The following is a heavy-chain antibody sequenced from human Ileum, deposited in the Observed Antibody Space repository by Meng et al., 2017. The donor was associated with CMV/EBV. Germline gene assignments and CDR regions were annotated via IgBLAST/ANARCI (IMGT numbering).Heavy chain of an antibody. CDR1: GFTFTSDW. V-gene: IGHV3-74*01. Sequence: GESLKISCAASGFTFTSDWMHWVRQAPGKGLVWVSRIHRDGSDTDYADSVKGRFTISRDNAKNTLYLQVNRLRAEDTAVYYCARDGNYGDYDYWGQGTLVTVSS. CDR2: IHRDGSDT. D-gene: IGHD4-17*01. CDR3: ARDGNYGDYDY. J-gene: IGHJ4*02.